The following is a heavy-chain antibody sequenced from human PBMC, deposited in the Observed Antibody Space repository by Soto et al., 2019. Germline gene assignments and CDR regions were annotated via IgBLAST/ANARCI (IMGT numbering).Heavy chain of an antibody. CDR1: GYDFTTYS. J-gene: IGHJ4*02. CDR3: ARGALPVTESEVAYTPFVF. Sequence: QDQLVQSGPEVKKPGASVKVSCKASGYDFTTYSITWVRQAPGQGLEWMGWINSKNGNTKYAQNLQGRVTMTTDISTTTADMELRTLSSDDTAVFSCARGALPVTESEVAYTPFVFWGQGSLVSVSS. V-gene: IGHV1-18*01. CDR2: INSKNGNT. D-gene: IGHD2-2*01.